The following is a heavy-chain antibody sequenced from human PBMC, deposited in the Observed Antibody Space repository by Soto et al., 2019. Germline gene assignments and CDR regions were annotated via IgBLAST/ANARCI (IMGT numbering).Heavy chain of an antibody. Sequence: EVQLVESGGGLVQPGGSLKLSCAASGFTFSSYWMSWVRQAPGKGLEWVANIKEDGSEKYYVDSVKGRFTISRDNAKNTLYLQMNSLGAEDTAVYYCARDLYQLPTMKYYYYGMDVWGQGTPVTVSS. CDR2: IKEDGSEK. D-gene: IGHD2-2*01. CDR1: GFTFSSYW. J-gene: IGHJ6*02. CDR3: ARDLYQLPTMKYYYYGMDV. V-gene: IGHV3-7*03.